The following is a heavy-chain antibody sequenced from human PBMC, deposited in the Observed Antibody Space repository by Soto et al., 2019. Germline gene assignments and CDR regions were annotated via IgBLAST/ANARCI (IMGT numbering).Heavy chain of an antibody. CDR1: GYTFTGYY. CDR3: ARHARFLEWLTKFDY. D-gene: IGHD3-3*01. CDR2: INPNSGGT. V-gene: IGHV1-2*04. J-gene: IGHJ4*02. Sequence: ASVKVSCKASGYTFTGYYMHWVRQAPGQGLEWMGWINPNSGGTNYAQKFQGWVTMTRDTSISTAYMELSSLRSEDTAVYYCARHARFLEWLTKFDYWGQGTLVTVSS.